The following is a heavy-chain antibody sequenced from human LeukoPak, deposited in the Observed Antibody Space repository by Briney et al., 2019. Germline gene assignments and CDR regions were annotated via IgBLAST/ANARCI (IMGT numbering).Heavy chain of an antibody. CDR1: GYTFRNYW. Sequence: GESLKISCQASGYTFRNYWIAWVRQMPGKELKWIGSIYPGNSDTRHNPSFQGHVTISVDSSTNTAYLQWSSLMASDSAMYHCARHYSPDSSGLLHWGRGTLVTVSS. J-gene: IGHJ4*02. V-gene: IGHV5-78*01. D-gene: IGHD3-22*01. CDR2: IYPGNSDT. CDR3: ARHYSPDSSGLLH.